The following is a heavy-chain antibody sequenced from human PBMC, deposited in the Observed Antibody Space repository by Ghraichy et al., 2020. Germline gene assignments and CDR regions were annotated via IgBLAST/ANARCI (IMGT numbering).Heavy chain of an antibody. J-gene: IGHJ4*02. CDR2: ISASGGST. CDR1: GFTFTSYA. D-gene: IGHD3-3*01. V-gene: IGHV3-23*01. CDR3: AKELRFLEWPSRGFFDF. Sequence: WGSLRLSCAASGFTFTSYAMSWVRQAPGKGLEWVSSISASGGSTYSADSVKGRFTISRDDSKSTLYLQMNSLRAEDTAVDYCAKELRFLEWPSRGFFDFWGQGTLVTVSS.